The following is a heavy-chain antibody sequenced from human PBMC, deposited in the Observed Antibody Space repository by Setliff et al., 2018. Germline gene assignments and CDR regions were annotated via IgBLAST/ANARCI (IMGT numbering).Heavy chain of an antibody. CDR3: ARDPIGPFLCNMDG. V-gene: IGHV3-48*03. Sequence: GGSLRLSCAVSGFTFSNHGMNWVRQAPGKGLEWVSYINSWGTTKYYADSVKGRFTISRDNAKNSLYLDLNSLRGEDMAVYYCARDPIGPFLCNMDGWGKGTTVTVSS. CDR1: GFTFSNHG. CDR2: INSWGTTK. D-gene: IGHD3-16*01. J-gene: IGHJ6*03.